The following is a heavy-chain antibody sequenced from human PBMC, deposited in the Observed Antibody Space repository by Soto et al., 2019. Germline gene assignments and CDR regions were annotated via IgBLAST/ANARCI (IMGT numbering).Heavy chain of an antibody. J-gene: IGHJ6*03. CDR2: IYYSGST. D-gene: IGHD5-12*01. CDR3: ARVGFGYTSLNYYYYMDV. CDR1: GGSISNYY. V-gene: IGHV4-59*01. Sequence: SETLSLTCTVSGGSISNYYWSWIRQPPGKGLEWIGYIYYSGSTNYNPSLKSRGTISVDTSKNQFSLKLNSVTAADTAVYYCARVGFGYTSLNYYYYMDVWGKGTTVTVSS.